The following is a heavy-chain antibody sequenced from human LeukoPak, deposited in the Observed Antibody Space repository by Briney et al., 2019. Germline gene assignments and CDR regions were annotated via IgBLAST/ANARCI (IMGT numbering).Heavy chain of an antibody. CDR2: INPNSGGT. CDR1: GYTFTGYY. D-gene: IGHD2-2*01. J-gene: IGHJ4*02. CDR3: ARFDSNSDIVVAPAAVFNY. V-gene: IGHV1-2*02. Sequence: ASVKVSCKASGYTFTGYYMHWVRQAPGQGLEWMGWINPNSGGTNYAQKFQGRVTMTRDTSISTAYMELSRLRSDDTAVYYCARFDSNSDIVVAPAAVFNYWGQGTLVTVSS.